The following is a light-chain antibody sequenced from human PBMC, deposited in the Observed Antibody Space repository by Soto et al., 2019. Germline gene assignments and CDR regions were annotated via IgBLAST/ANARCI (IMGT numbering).Light chain of an antibody. V-gene: IGLV2-23*01. CDR2: EGN. J-gene: IGLJ3*02. CDR3: CSYAGSGTWV. Sequence: QSVLTQPASVSGSPGQSITISCSGISSDVGSYKLVSWYQQHPGKAPKLMIYEGNKRPSGVSNRFSSSNSGNTASLTISGLRAEDEADYYCCSYAGSGTWVFGGGTKLTVL. CDR1: SSDVGSYKL.